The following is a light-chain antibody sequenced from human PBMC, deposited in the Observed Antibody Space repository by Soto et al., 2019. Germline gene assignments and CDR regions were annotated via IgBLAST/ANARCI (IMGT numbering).Light chain of an antibody. CDR2: GAS. Sequence: EIVMTQSPATLSVSPGERATLSCRASQSISSNLAWYQQKPGQAPRLRIYGASTRATGIPATFSGSGSGTEFTLTLSSLQSEDFAVYYCQQYNNWPFTFGPGXKV. V-gene: IGKV3-15*01. CDR3: QQYNNWPFT. CDR1: QSISSN. J-gene: IGKJ3*01.